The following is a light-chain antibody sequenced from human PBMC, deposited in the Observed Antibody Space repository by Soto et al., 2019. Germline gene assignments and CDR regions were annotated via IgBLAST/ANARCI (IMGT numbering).Light chain of an antibody. Sequence: DIQMTQSPSSLSASVGDRVTIACRASQGISNYLAWYQQQPGKVPKLLIYVASTLQSGVPSRFSGSGSGTDFTLTISSLQPEDVATYYCQKYNSDPWTFGHGNKVAIK. CDR3: QKYNSDPWT. V-gene: IGKV1-27*01. CDR2: VAS. CDR1: QGISNY. J-gene: IGKJ1*01.